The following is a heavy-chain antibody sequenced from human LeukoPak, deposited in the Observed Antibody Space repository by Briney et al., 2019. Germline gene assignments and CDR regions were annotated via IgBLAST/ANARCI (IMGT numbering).Heavy chain of an antibody. CDR2: IIPIFDTP. J-gene: IGHJ3*02. CDR1: GGTFSNYA. V-gene: IGHV1-69*06. Sequence: GASVKVSCKASGGTFSNYAIGWVRQAPGQGLEWMGGIIPIFDTPNYAQKFQGRVTITADKSTSTAYMELSSLSSEDTAMYFCARRLTLVRGVSGTDAFDIWGQGTMVTVSS. CDR3: ARRLTLVRGVSGTDAFDI. D-gene: IGHD3-10*01.